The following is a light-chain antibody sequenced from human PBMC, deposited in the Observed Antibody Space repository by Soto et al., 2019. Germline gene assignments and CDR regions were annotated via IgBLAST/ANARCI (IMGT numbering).Light chain of an antibody. Sequence: SPGTLSLSPGERATLSCRASQSVSSSYLAWYHQKPGQAPRLLIYATSSRATGIPDRFSGSGSGTDFTLTISSLEPEDFAVEYWQPSHSSHTSFSQRTRLEIK. CDR2: ATS. CDR3: QPSHSSHTS. V-gene: IGKV3-20*01. CDR1: QSVSSSY. J-gene: IGKJ5*01.